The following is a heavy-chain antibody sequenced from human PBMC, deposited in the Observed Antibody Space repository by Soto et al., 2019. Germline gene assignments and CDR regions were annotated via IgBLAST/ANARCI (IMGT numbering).Heavy chain of an antibody. CDR2: INAGNGNT. CDR3: ARDLSSGNSDPNWFDP. Sequence: AASVKVSCKASGYTFTSYAMHWVRQAPGQRLEWMGWINAGNGNTKYSQKFQGRVTITRDTSASTAYMELSSLRSEDTAVYYRARDLSSGNSDPNWFDPWGQGTLVTVSS. D-gene: IGHD4-4*01. CDR1: GYTFTSYA. V-gene: IGHV1-3*01. J-gene: IGHJ5*02.